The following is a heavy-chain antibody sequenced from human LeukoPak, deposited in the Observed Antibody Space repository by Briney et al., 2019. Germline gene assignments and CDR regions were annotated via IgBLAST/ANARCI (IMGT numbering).Heavy chain of an antibody. Sequence: ASVKVSCKASGYTFTSYGISWVRQAPGQGLEWMGWISAYNGNTNYAQKLQGRVTMTTDTSTSTAYMELRSLRSDDTAVYYCARDRGFGYCSSTSCYTFDIWGQGTMVTVSS. V-gene: IGHV1-18*01. CDR3: ARDRGFGYCSSTSCYTFDI. CDR1: GYTFTSYG. J-gene: IGHJ3*02. D-gene: IGHD2-2*02. CDR2: ISAYNGNT.